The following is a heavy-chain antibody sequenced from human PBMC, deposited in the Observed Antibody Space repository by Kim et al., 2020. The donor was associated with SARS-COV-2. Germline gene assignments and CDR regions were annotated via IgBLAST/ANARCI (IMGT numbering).Heavy chain of an antibody. J-gene: IGHJ4*01. CDR2: ISYDGSNK. D-gene: IGHD1-26*01. Sequence: GGSLRLSCAASGFTFSSYAMHWVRQAPGKGLEWVAVISYDGSNKYYADSVKGRFTISRDNSKNTLYLQMNSLRAEDTAVYYCARDILFARGSQGDFDYWG. V-gene: IGHV3-30-3*01. CDR1: GFTFSSYA. CDR3: ARDILFARGSQGDFDY.